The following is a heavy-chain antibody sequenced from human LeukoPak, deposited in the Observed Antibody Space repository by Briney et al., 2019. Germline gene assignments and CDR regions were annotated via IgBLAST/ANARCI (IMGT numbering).Heavy chain of an antibody. CDR1: GFNFRTYW. V-gene: IGHV3-74*01. CDR3: ASRYSSSRPFDP. Sequence: GGSLRLSCAASGFNFRTYWMYWVRQVPGKGLEWVSRIKPDGSFTAHADSVKGRFTISRDNAKNSLYLQMNSLRADDTAVYYCASRYSSSRPFDPWGQGTLVTVSS. D-gene: IGHD6-13*01. CDR2: IKPDGSFT. J-gene: IGHJ5*02.